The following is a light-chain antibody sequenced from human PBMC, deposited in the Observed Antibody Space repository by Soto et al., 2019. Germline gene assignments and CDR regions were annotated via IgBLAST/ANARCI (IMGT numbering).Light chain of an antibody. CDR2: WAS. J-gene: IGKJ1*01. Sequence: DIVMTQSPGSLAVSLGERAIINCNSSQSVLYSSNNKNYLAWYQQKPGKPPKVLFNWASTRELGVPERFRGSGSGTEFTLTINSLQAEDVALYDCQQYYNTTWTFGQGTKVDIK. CDR3: QQYYNTTWT. CDR1: QSVLYSSNNKNY. V-gene: IGKV4-1*01.